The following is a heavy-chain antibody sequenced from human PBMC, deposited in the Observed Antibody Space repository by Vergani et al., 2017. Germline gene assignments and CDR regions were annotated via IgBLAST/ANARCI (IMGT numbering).Heavy chain of an antibody. CDR1: GFTFSSYS. Sequence: EVQLVESGGGLVQPGGSLRLSCAASGFTFSSYSMNWVRQAPGKGLEWVSYISSSSSTIYYADSVKGGFTISRDNAKNSLYLQMNSLRDEDTAVYYCARGNYYDSSGYPNVDYWGQGTLVTVSS. J-gene: IGHJ4*02. D-gene: IGHD3-22*01. CDR3: ARGNYYDSSGYPNVDY. CDR2: ISSSSSTI. V-gene: IGHV3-48*02.